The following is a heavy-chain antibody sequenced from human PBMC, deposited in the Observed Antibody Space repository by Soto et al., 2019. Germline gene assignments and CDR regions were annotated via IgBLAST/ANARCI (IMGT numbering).Heavy chain of an antibody. J-gene: IGHJ5*02. Sequence: EVQLVESGGGLVQPGGSLRLSCAASGFTFSSYSMNWVRQAPGKGLEWVSYISSSSGTIYYADSVKGRFTISRDNAKNSLYRQMNSLRDEDTAVYYCAREIPSRGAGWFDPWGQGTLVTVSS. V-gene: IGHV3-48*02. D-gene: IGHD3-10*01. CDR3: AREIPSRGAGWFDP. CDR2: ISSSSGTI. CDR1: GFTFSSYS.